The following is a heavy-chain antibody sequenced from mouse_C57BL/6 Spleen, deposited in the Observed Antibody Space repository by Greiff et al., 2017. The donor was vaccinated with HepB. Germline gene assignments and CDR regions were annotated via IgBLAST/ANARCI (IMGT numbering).Heavy chain of an antibody. D-gene: IGHD1-1*01. V-gene: IGHV5-4*01. CDR1: GFTFSSYA. CDR3: ARDENYGSHWYFDV. Sequence: EVHLVESGGGLVKPGGSLKLSCAASGFTFSSYAMSWVRQTPEKRLEWVATISDGGSYTYYPDNVKGRFTISRDNAKNNLYLQMSHLKSEDTAMYYCARDENYGSHWYFDVWGTGTTVTVSS. CDR2: ISDGGSYT. J-gene: IGHJ1*03.